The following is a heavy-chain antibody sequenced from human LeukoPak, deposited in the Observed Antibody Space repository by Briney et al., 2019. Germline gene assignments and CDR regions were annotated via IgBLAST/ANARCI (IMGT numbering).Heavy chain of an antibody. CDR2: IIPMFGTA. V-gene: IGHV1-69*05. J-gene: IGHJ3*02. Sequence: SVKVSCKASGGTFSSYAISWVRQAPGQGLEWMGGIIPMFGTANYAQKLQGRVTITTDESTSTVYMELSSLRSEDTAVYYCARAYDSSALGAFDIWGQGTMVTVSS. CDR3: ARAYDSSALGAFDI. D-gene: IGHD3-22*01. CDR1: GGTFSSYA.